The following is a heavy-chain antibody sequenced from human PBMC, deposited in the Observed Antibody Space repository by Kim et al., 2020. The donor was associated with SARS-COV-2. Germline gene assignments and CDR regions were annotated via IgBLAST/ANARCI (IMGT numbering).Heavy chain of an antibody. J-gene: IGHJ4*02. CDR1: GFTFSSYW. D-gene: IGHD3-3*01. Sequence: GGSLRLSCAASGFTFSSYWMHWVRQGPGKGLMWVSRINNDGSDTIYADSVKGRFTISRDNAKNTVYLQMNNLRVDDTAIYYCVRGNFGVRGGGYWGQGTLVTVSS. CDR2: INNDGSDT. CDR3: VRGNFGVRGGGY. V-gene: IGHV3-74*01.